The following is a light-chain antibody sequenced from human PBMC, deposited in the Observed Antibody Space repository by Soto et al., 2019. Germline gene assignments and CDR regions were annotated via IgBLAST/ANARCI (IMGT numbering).Light chain of an antibody. J-gene: IGLJ1*01. CDR2: DVS. CDR1: TSDVGRYNY. Sequence: QSVLTQPASVSESPGQSITISCTGTTSDVGRYNYVSWYQQHPGKAPKLIIYDVSNRPSGVSNRFSGSKSGNTASLTISGLQAEDEADYYCNSYTSSSTYVFGTGTKLTVL. V-gene: IGLV2-14*01. CDR3: NSYTSSSTYV.